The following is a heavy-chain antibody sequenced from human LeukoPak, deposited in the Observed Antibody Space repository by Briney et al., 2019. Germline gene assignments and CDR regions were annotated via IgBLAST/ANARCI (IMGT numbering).Heavy chain of an antibody. V-gene: IGHV3-30*04. J-gene: IGHJ4*02. Sequence: GGSLRLSCVTSGFTFSNHAMHWVRQGPGKGLEWVAVISDDGSTKFYADSVKGRFTISRDNSKNTLFLQINSLRPEDTAVYYCARDRDYGDPPFDYWGQGTLVTVSS. CDR2: ISDDGSTK. CDR1: GFTFSNHA. D-gene: IGHD4-17*01. CDR3: ARDRDYGDPPFDY.